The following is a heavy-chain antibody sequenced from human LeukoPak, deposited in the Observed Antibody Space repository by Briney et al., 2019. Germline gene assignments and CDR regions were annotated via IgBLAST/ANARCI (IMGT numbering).Heavy chain of an antibody. V-gene: IGHV3-7*01. Sequence: PGGSLRLSCAASGFTFSNFWMDWVRQAPGKGLEWVANIKQDGSVKHYVDSVKGRFTISRDNTKNSLYLQMNSLRAEDTAVYYCLGGTGCIFDYWGQGTLVTVSS. J-gene: IGHJ4*02. CDR2: IKQDGSVK. CDR3: LGGTGCIFDY. CDR1: GFTFSNFW. D-gene: IGHD6-19*01.